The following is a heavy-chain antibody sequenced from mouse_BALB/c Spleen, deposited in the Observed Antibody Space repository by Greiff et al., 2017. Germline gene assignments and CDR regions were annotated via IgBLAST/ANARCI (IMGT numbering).Heavy chain of an antibody. CDR1: GFTFSDYY. CDR3: ARDPGDGSSYVDWYFEV. V-gene: IGHV5-4*02. D-gene: IGHD1-1*01. Sequence: EVQGVESGGGLVKPGGSLKLSCAASGFTFSDYYMYWVRQTPEKRLEWVATISDGGSYTYYPDSVKGRFTISRDNAKNNLYLQMSSLKSEDTAMYYCARDPGDGSSYVDWYFEVWGAGTTVTVSS. J-gene: IGHJ1*01. CDR2: ISDGGSYT.